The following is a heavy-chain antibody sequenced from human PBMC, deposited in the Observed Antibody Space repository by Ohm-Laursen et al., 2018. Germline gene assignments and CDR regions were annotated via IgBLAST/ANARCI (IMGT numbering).Heavy chain of an antibody. D-gene: IGHD3-3*01. V-gene: IGHV1-2*02. J-gene: IGHJ6*02. CDR1: GYTFTDYY. Sequence: ASVKVSCKASGYTFTDYYLHWVRQAPGQGLEWMGWINPNSGGGDYAQKFQGRVTMTRDTSISTTYMELRSLTSDDTAVYYCARVSRGADFWNPGYGMDVWGQGTTVTVSS. CDR2: INPNSGGG. CDR3: ARVSRGADFWNPGYGMDV.